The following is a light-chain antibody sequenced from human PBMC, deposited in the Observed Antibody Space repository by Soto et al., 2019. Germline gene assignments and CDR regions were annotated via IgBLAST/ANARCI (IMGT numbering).Light chain of an antibody. Sequence: DIPMTQSPSSVSASVGDRVSITCRASPGISSWLAWYQKKPGRGPKLLVSTRSSLQSGVPSRFSGTGSETDFTLTISSLQPEDIASYYYQQAYSFPRTFGGGTKVEIK. V-gene: IGKV1-12*01. CDR3: QQAYSFPRT. CDR2: TRS. J-gene: IGKJ4*01. CDR1: PGISSW.